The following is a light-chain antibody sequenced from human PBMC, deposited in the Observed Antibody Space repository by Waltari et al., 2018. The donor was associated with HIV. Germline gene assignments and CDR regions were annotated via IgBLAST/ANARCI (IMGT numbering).Light chain of an antibody. CDR2: EVS. J-gene: IGLJ2*01. CDR3: CSYAGSVV. V-gene: IGLV2-23*02. CDR1: SSDVGTYNL. Sequence: QSALTQPASVSGSPGQSINISCTGTSSDVGTYNLVPWYQQHPGKAPKLMIAEVSKRPSGGSNLCSGSKSGNTASLTYSGLQAEDEADYYCCSYAGSVVFGGGTKLTVL.